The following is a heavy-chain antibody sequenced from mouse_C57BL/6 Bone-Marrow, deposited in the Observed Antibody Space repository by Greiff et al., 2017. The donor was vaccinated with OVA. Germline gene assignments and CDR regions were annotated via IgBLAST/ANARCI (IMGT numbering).Heavy chain of an antibody. CDR2: IYPSDSET. Sequence: QVQLQQSGAELVRPGSSVKLSCKASGYTFTSYWMDWVKQRPGQGLEWIGNIYPSDSETHYNQKFKDKATLTVDKSSSTAYMQLSSLTSEDSAVYYCARGDNPPYAMDYWGQGTSVTVSS. J-gene: IGHJ4*01. CDR3: ARGDNPPYAMDY. D-gene: IGHD1-3*01. V-gene: IGHV1-61*01. CDR1: GYTFTSYW.